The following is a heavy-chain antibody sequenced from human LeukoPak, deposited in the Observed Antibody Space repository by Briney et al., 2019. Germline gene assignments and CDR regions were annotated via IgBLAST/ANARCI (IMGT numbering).Heavy chain of an antibody. CDR3: VSGLEARVHFTYDY. J-gene: IGHJ4*02. Sequence: PGGSLRLSCAASGFTFSSYWMHWVRQVPGKGLLWVSCINSDGSSAWYADSVKGRFTISRDNARNALFLQMNSLRAEDTAVYYCVSGLEARVHFTYDYWGQGTLVTVSS. D-gene: IGHD3-3*02. CDR2: INSDGSSA. CDR1: GFTFSSYW. V-gene: IGHV3-74*01.